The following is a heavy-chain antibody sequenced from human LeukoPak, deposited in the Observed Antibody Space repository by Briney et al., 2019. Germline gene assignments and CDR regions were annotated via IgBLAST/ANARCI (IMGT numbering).Heavy chain of an antibody. CDR1: GGSISSYY. D-gene: IGHD7-27*01. CDR3: ASWGLGYYFDY. Sequence: SETLFLTCTVSGGSISSYYWSWIRQPPGKGLEWIGYIYYSGSTNYTPSLKSRVTISVDTSKNQFSLKLSSVTAADTAVYYCASWGLGYYFDYWGQGTLVTVSS. CDR2: IYYSGST. V-gene: IGHV4-59*01. J-gene: IGHJ4*02.